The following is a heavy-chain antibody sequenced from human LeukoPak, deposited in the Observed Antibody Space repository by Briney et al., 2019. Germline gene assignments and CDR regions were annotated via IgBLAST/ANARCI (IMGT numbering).Heavy chain of an antibody. CDR3: ARGSNSSSSSDY. J-gene: IGHJ4*02. V-gene: IGHV1-8*01. CDR2: MNPNSGNT. D-gene: IGHD6-6*01. Sequence: ASVKVSCKASGYTFTSYDINWVRQATGQGLEWMGWMNPNSGNTGYAQKFQGRVTMTRNTSISTAYMELSSLRSEDTAVYYCARGSNSSSSSDYWRQGTLVTVSS. CDR1: GYTFTSYD.